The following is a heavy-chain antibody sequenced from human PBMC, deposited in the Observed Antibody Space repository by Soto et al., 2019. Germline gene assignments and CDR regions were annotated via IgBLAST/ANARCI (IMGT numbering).Heavy chain of an antibody. CDR1: GGSISPFY. CDR3: ARVGGVAARTFDF. J-gene: IGHJ4*02. V-gene: IGHV4-59*01. D-gene: IGHD2-15*01. CDR2: LQYSGNT. Sequence: QVQLQESGPGVVKPSETLSLTCTVSGGSISPFYWSWVRQPPGKGLQWIGYLQYSGNTNYHPSLKCRLTVSVDASKDPGYLRLTSVTAADTTVYYWARVGGVAARTFDFWGQGTVITVSS.